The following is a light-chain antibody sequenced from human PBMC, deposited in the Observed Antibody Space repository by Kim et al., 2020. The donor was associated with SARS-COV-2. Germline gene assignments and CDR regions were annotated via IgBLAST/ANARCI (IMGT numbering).Light chain of an antibody. CDR1: SSDVGGYNY. CDR3: SSYTGSTPYV. J-gene: IGLJ1*01. CDR2: DVS. V-gene: IGLV2-14*03. Sequence: QSALTQTASVSGSPGQSITISCTGTSSDVGGYNYVSWYQQHPGKAPKLMIYDVSNRPSGVSNRFSGSKSGNTASLTISGLQAEDEADYYCSSYTGSTPYVFGTGTKVTVL.